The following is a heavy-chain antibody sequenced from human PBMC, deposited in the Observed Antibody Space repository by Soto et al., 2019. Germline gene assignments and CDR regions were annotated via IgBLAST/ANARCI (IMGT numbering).Heavy chain of an antibody. D-gene: IGHD3-10*01. CDR2: IYHSGST. Sequence: PSETLSLTCAVSGYSIIRGYYWGLIRQPPGKGLEWIGSIYHSGSTYNNPSLKSRVTISVDTSKNQFSLKLSSVTAADTAVYYCARVGGYGMDVWGQGTTVTVSS. CDR3: ARVGGYGMDV. J-gene: IGHJ6*02. V-gene: IGHV4-38-2*01. CDR1: GYSIIRGYY.